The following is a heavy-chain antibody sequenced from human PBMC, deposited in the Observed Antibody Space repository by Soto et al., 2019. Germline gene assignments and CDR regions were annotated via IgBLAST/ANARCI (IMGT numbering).Heavy chain of an antibody. CDR3: AREGSGYNL. J-gene: IGHJ1*01. CDR1: GVSFSSFG. V-gene: IGHV1-69*13. CDR2: IIPVFGRP. D-gene: IGHD5-12*01. Sequence: ASVKVSCKASGVSFSSFGISWVRQAPGQGLEWMGGIIPVFGRPNYAQRFRGRLTITADESTNTVYLELIDLRSEDTAVYYCAREGSGYNLWGQGTQVTVS.